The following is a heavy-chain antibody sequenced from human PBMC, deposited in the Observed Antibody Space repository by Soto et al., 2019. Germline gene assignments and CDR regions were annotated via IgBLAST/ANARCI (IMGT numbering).Heavy chain of an antibody. CDR3: ARTNTYYYDSSGYYFDY. CDR2: IYPGDSDT. Sequence: GESLKISCKGSVYSFTSYWIGWVRQMPGKGLEWMGIIYPGDSDTRYSPSFQGQVTISADKSISTAYLQWSSLKASDTAMYYCARTNTYYYDSSGYYFDYWGQGTLVTVSS. CDR1: VYSFTSYW. D-gene: IGHD3-22*01. V-gene: IGHV5-51*01. J-gene: IGHJ4*02.